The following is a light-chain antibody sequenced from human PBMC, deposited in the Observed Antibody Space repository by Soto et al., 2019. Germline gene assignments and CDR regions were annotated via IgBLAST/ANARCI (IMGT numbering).Light chain of an antibody. V-gene: IGKV1-5*01. CDR3: QQYNSDYT. CDR2: DAS. J-gene: IGKJ2*01. CDR1: QSISTS. Sequence: DIQMTQSPSTLSASVGDRVTITCQASQSISTSLAWYQQKPGKAPKFLIYDASSLESGVPSRFSGSGSGTEFTLTISSLQPDDFASYYCQQYNSDYTFGQGTKLEIK.